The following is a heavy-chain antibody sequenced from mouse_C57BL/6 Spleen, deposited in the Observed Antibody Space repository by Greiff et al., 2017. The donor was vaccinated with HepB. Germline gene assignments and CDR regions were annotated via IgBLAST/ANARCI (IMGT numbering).Heavy chain of an antibody. D-gene: IGHD1-1*01. J-gene: IGHJ2*01. V-gene: IGHV1-39*01. Sequence: VQLQQSGPELVKPGASVKISCKASGYSFTDYNMNWVKQSNGKSLEWIGVINPNYGTTSYNQKFKGKATLTVDQSSSTAYMQLNSLTSEDSAVYYCAKAYYYGSRGYFDYWGQGTTLTVSS. CDR3: AKAYYYGSRGYFDY. CDR2: INPNYGTT. CDR1: GYSFTDYN.